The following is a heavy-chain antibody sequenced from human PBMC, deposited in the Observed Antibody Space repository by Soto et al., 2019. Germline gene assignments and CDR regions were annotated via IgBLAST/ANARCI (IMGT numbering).Heavy chain of an antibody. CDR2: VSGSGGSL. V-gene: IGHV3-23*01. D-gene: IGHD6-19*01. CDR3: AKDGISVAGHGWFDP. Sequence: QSGGSLRLSCAASGFTFTNYAMSWVRQAPGKGLEWVSGVSGSGGSLYYAASVKGRFTIFRDNSENIVYLQMNSLRAEDTALYYCAKDGISVAGHGWFDPWGQGTLVTVSS. CDR1: GFTFTNYA. J-gene: IGHJ5*02.